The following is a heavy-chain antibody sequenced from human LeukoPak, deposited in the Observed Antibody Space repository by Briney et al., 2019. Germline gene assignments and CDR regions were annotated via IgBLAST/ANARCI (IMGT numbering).Heavy chain of an antibody. CDR2: ISSHGSST. CDR3: GRALYRGFDY. D-gene: IGHD1-26*01. V-gene: IGHV3-74*01. J-gene: IGHJ4*02. CDR1: GFTFSSDW. Sequence: GGSLRLSCAASGFTFSSDWMHWVRQAPGKGLVWVSRISSHGSSTSYADSVRGRFTISRDNAKNTLYLQMNSLRAGDTAVYYCGRALYRGFDYWGQGTLVTVSS.